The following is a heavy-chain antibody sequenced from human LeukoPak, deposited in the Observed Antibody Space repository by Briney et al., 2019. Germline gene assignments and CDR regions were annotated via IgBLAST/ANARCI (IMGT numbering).Heavy chain of an antibody. CDR3: AKAPVTTCRGAYCYPFDY. J-gene: IGHJ4*02. D-gene: IGHD2-21*01. CDR1: GFPLSSYA. Sequence: GGSLRLSCAASGFPLSSYAMSWVRQGPGKRLEWVAATSSSDPGTYHADSVRGRFTISRDNSRNTLYLQMNRLRPEDAAVYYCAKAPVTTCRGAYCYPFDYWGQGTLVTVSS. V-gene: IGHV3-23*01. CDR2: TSSSDPGT.